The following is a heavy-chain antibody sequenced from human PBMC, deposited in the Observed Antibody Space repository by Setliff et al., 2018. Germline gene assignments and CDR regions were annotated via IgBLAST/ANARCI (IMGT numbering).Heavy chain of an antibody. D-gene: IGHD1-1*01. J-gene: IGHJ4*02. CDR3: ARSGDPKSAFERYLFD. CDR2: IYSSGDT. Sequence: GGSLRLSCAASGFTVSVNYMSWVRQAPGQGLEWVSVIYSSGDTYTADSVRGRFIISRDNSKNMVNLQMNSLRSEDTALYFCARSGDPKSAFERYLFDWGQGTLVTVSS. V-gene: IGHV3-66*02. CDR1: GFTVSVNY.